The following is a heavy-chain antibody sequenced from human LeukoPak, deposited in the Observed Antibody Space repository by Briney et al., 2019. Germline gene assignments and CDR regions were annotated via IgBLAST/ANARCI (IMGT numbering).Heavy chain of an antibody. CDR3: ARKNYCSGGSCYSRGWFDP. CDR2: IIPILGIA. V-gene: IGHV1-69*04. J-gene: IGHJ5*02. Sequence: SVKVSCKASGGTFSSYAISWVRQAPGQGLEWMGRIIPILGIANYAQKFQGRVTITADKSTSTAYMELSSLRSEDTAMYYCARKNYCSGGSCYSRGWFDPWGQGTLVTVSS. CDR1: GGTFSSYA. D-gene: IGHD2-15*01.